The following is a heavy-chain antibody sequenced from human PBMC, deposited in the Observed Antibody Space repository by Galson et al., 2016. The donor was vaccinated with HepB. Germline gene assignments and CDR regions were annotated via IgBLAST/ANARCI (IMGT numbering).Heavy chain of an antibody. CDR3: ARERRAGSARMLFFDY. CDR1: GFTLSNYA. D-gene: IGHD2-15*01. J-gene: IGHJ4*02. Sequence: SLRLSCAASGFTLSNYAMSWVRQAPGKGLEWVSDISGSGITTYYADSVKGRFTISRDDSKNSLYLQMNSLKTDDSAVYYYARERRAGSARMLFFDYWGQGTLVTVSS. CDR2: ISGSGITT. V-gene: IGHV3-23*01.